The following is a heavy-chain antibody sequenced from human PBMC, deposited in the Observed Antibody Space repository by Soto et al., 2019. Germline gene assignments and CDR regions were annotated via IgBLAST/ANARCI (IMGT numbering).Heavy chain of an antibody. J-gene: IGHJ4*02. V-gene: IGHV4-39*01. CDR2: IYYSGST. CDR3: ATKPLYVDYVSFDY. D-gene: IGHD4-17*01. CDR1: GGSISSSSYY. Sequence: SETLSLTCTVSGGSISSSSYYWGWIRQPPGKGLEWIGSIYYSGSTYYNPSLKSRVTISVDTSKNQFSLKLSSVTAADTAVYYCATKPLYVDYVSFDYWGQGTLVTVSS.